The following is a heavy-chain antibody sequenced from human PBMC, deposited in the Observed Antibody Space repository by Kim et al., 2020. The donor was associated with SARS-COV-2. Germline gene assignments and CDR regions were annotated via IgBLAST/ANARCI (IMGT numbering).Heavy chain of an antibody. Sequence: SETLSLTCAVYGGSFSGYYWSWIRQPPGKGLEWIGEINHSGSTNYNPSLKSRVTISVDTSKNQFSLKLSSVTAADTAVYYCARGPVTRRYYYYYYGMDVWGQGTTVTVSS. D-gene: IGHD4-4*01. CDR3: ARGPVTRRYYYYYYGMDV. CDR1: GGSFSGYY. J-gene: IGHJ6*02. CDR2: INHSGST. V-gene: IGHV4-34*01.